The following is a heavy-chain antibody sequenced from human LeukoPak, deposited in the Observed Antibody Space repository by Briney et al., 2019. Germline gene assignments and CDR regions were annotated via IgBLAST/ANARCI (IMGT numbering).Heavy chain of an antibody. J-gene: IGHJ4*02. D-gene: IGHD3-16*01. V-gene: IGHV1-18*01. CDR1: GYTFTSYG. CDR3: ARGGNDYVWGSFQLRY. Sequence: ASVKVSCTASGYTFTSYGISWVRQAPGQGLEWMGWISAYNGNTNYAQKLQGRVTMTTDTSTSTAYMELRSLRSDDTAVYYCARGGNDYVWGSFQLRYWGQGTLVTVSS. CDR2: ISAYNGNT.